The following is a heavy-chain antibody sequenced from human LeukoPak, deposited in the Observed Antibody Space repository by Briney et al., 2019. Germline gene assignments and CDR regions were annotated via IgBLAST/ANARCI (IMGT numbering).Heavy chain of an antibody. D-gene: IGHD3-22*01. CDR1: GGTFISYA. J-gene: IGHJ4*02. Sequence: ASVKVSCKASGGTFISYAISWVRQAPGQGLEWVGGITPIFGTANYAQKFQGRVTITADESTSTAYMELSSLRSGDAAVYYCARDLASRGYYWDWGQGTLVTVSS. V-gene: IGHV1-69*13. CDR2: ITPIFGTA. CDR3: ARDLASRGYYWD.